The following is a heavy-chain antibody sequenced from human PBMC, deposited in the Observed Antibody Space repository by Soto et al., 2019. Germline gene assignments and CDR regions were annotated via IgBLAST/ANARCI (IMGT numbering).Heavy chain of an antibody. CDR1: GFTFSAYG. Sequence: QVQLVESGGGVVQPGKSLRLSCAASGFTFSAYGMHWVRQAPGKGLEWVTFISINGKNTDYADSVKGRFTVSRDNARNTLYLQMNSLRVEDTAVYYCADIGGYDSVGGAYWGQGALVTVSS. V-gene: IGHV3-33*05. D-gene: IGHD3-16*01. CDR3: ADIGGYDSVGGAY. CDR2: ISINGKNT. J-gene: IGHJ4*02.